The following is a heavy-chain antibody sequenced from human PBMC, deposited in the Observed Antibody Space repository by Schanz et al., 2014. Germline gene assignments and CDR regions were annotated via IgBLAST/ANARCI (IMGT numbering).Heavy chain of an antibody. CDR1: GFTFSGYS. V-gene: IGHV3-33*08. D-gene: IGHD6-13*01. CDR2: LWHDGSKK. J-gene: IGHJ4*02. Sequence: VQLAESGGGLVQPGGSLRLSCAASGFTFSGYSMNWVRQAPGKGLEWVAILWHDGSKKYYADSVKGRFTISRDNAKRSLFLQMNSLRVEDTAVYFCVSQTGSPNYWGQGTLVTVSS. CDR3: VSQTGSPNY.